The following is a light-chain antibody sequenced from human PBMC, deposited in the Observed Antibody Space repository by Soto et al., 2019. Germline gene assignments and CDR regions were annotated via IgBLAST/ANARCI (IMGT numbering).Light chain of an antibody. CDR3: SSSTTNTTPVV. CDR2: EVT. J-gene: IGLJ2*01. CDR1: SGDIGGYNY. Sequence: QSVLTQPASVSGSPGQSITISCTGTSGDIGGYNYVSWYQQHPGKAPKLLISEVTNRPSGVSNRFSGSKSGNTASLTISGLQDDDEDDYYCSSSTTNTTPVVFGGGTKLTVL. V-gene: IGLV2-14*01.